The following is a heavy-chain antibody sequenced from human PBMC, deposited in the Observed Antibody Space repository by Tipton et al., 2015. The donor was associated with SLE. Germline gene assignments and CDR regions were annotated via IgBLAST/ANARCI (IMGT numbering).Heavy chain of an antibody. CDR1: GDSITTNSYF. CDR2: IYYNGNT. Sequence: TLSLTCTVSGDSITTNSYFWTWIRQLPGKGLEWIGYIYYNGNTYYNPSLKSRLTMFVDTSKNQFSLHLNSVTAADTGLYYCARENLRRFDPWGQGTLVIVSS. J-gene: IGHJ5*02. D-gene: IGHD6-25*01. V-gene: IGHV4-31*03. CDR3: ARENLRRFDP.